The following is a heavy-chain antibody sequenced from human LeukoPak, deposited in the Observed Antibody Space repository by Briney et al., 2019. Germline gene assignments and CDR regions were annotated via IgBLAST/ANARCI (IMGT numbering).Heavy chain of an antibody. Sequence: GGSLRLSCAASGFTFSIYSMNCVRQAPEKGLEWASYISSSSSYMYYADSVKGRFTTSRDNAKNSLYLQMNSLRAEDTAVYYCARGEAADGFDYWGQGTLVTVSS. V-gene: IGHV3-21*01. J-gene: IGHJ4*02. D-gene: IGHD6-13*01. CDR3: ARGEAADGFDY. CDR1: GFTFSIYS. CDR2: ISSSSSYM.